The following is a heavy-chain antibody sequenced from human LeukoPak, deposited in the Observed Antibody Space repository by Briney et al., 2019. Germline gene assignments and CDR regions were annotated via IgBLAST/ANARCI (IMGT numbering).Heavy chain of an antibody. CDR2: IRYDGSNK. CDR1: GFTFSSYG. CDR3: AKDWAIAGSYYCMDV. D-gene: IGHD2-2*01. J-gene: IGHJ6*03. V-gene: IGHV3-30*02. Sequence: GGSLRLSCAASGFTFSSYGMHWVRQAPGKGLEWVAFIRYDGSNKYYADSVKGRFTISRDNSKNTLYLQMNSLRAEDTAVYYCAKDWAIAGSYYCMDVWGKGTTVTISS.